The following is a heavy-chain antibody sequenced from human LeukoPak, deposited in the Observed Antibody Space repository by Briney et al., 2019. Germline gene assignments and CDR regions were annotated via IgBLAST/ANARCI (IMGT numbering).Heavy chain of an antibody. CDR1: GFTFSSYS. Sequence: PGGSLRLSCAASGFTFSSYSMNWVRQAPGKGLEWVSYIGSSSSTIYYADSVKGRFTISRDNAKNSLYLQMNSLRAEDTAVYYCARDGYPDYFEEQTSYYYYYMDVWGKGTTVTVSS. V-gene: IGHV3-48*01. CDR2: IGSSSSTI. D-gene: IGHD3-9*01. J-gene: IGHJ6*03. CDR3: ARDGYPDYFEEQTSYYYYYMDV.